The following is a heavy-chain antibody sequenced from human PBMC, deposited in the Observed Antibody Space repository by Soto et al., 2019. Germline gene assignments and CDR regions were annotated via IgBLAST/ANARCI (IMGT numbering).Heavy chain of an antibody. J-gene: IGHJ6*02. V-gene: IGHV3-30-3*01. CDR3: AREPGAPWLDGMDV. Sequence: GSLRLSCAASGFTFSSYAMHWVRQAPGKGLEWVAVISYDGSNKYYADSVKGRFTISRDNSKNTLYLQMNSLRAEDTAVYYCAREPGAPWLDGMDVWGQGTTVTVSS. CDR1: GFTFSSYA. CDR2: ISYDGSNK. D-gene: IGHD3-10*01.